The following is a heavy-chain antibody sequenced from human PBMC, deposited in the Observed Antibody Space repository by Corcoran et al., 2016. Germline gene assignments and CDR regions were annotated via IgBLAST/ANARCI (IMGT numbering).Heavy chain of an antibody. Sequence: EVQLVESGGGLVQPGGSLRLSCAASGFTFSSYSMNWVRQAPGKGLEWVSYISSSSSTIYYADSVKGRFTISRDNAKNSLYLQMNSLRAEDTAVYYCARDRYEYYYDSSGYSHETGVWFDPWGQGTLVTVSS. CDR2: ISSSSSTI. V-gene: IGHV3-48*04. J-gene: IGHJ5*02. CDR1: GFTFSSYS. CDR3: ARDRYEYYYDSSGYSHETGVWFDP. D-gene: IGHD3-22*01.